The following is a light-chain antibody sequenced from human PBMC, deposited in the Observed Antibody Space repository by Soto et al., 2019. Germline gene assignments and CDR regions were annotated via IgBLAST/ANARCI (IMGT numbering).Light chain of an antibody. J-gene: IGLJ2*01. CDR2: LNSDGSH. CDR1: SGHSSYA. CDR3: QTWGTGIHVV. V-gene: IGLV4-69*02. Sequence: QSVLTQSPSASASLGASVKLTCTLSSGHSSYAIAWHQQQAEKGPRYLMKLNSDGSHNKGDGIPDRFSGSSSGAERYLTISSLQSEDEADYYCQTWGTGIHVVFGGGTKLTVL.